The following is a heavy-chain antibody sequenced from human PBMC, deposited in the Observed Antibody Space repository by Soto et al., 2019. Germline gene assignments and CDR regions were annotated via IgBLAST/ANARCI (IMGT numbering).Heavy chain of an antibody. D-gene: IGHD6-13*01. J-gene: IGHJ6*02. V-gene: IGHV1-69*13. CDR2: IIPIFGTA. CDR1: GGTFSSYA. CDR3: ARGHSSSWYSYYYGMDV. Sequence: SVKVSCKASGGTFSSYAISWVRQAPGQGLEWMGGIIPIFGTANYAQKFQGRVTITADESTSTAYMELSSLRSEDTAVYYCARGHSSSWYSYYYGMDVWGQGTKVTVSS.